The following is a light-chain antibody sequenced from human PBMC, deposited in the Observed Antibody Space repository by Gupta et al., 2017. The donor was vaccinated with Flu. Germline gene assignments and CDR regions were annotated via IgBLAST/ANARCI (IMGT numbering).Light chain of an antibody. J-gene: IGKJ2*01. CDR2: GAS. CDR3: QHYRHWPL. CDR1: ESVSGN. Sequence: GERVILSCRASESVSGNLAWYQRKPGQPPRLLIYGASNRPAGVPARFTGSGSGTDFTLTISSLQSEDSAIYDCQHYRHWPLFGQGTRLEVK. V-gene: IGKV3-15*01.